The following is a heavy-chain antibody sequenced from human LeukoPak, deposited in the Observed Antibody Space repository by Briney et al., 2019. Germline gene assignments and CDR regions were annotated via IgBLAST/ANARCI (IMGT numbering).Heavy chain of an antibody. V-gene: IGHV1-3*01. J-gene: IGHJ4*02. D-gene: IGHD3-10*01. Sequence: GAPVKVSCKASGYTFTSYAMHWVRQAPGQRLEWMGWINAGNGNTKYSQKFQGRVTITRDTSASTAYMELSSLRSEDTAVYYCARDVWFGESNFDYWGQGTLVTVSS. CDR2: INAGNGNT. CDR1: GYTFTSYA. CDR3: ARDVWFGESNFDY.